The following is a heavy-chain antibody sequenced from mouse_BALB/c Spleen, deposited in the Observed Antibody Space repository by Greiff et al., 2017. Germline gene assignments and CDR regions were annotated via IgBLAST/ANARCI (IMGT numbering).Heavy chain of an antibody. D-gene: IGHD1-2*01. CDR2: IWGGGST. J-gene: IGHJ2*01. CDR3: ARNGNGKLTAGFDY. V-gene: IGHV2-6-4*01. Sequence: VKLVESGPGLVAPSQSLSITCTVSGFSLSRYSVHWVRQPPGKGLEWLGMIWGGGSTDYNSALKSRLSISKDNSKSQVFLKMNSLQTDDTAMYYCARNGNGKLTAGFDYWGQGTTLPVSS. CDR1: GFSLSRYS.